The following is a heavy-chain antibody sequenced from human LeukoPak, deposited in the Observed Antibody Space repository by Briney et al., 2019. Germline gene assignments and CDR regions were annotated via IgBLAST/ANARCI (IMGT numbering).Heavy chain of an antibody. CDR3: ASGATIAATGVFDY. V-gene: IGHV1-24*01. Sequence: ASVKVSCKVSGYTLTELSMHWVRQAPGKGLEWMGGFDPEDGETIYAQKFQGRVTMTEDTSTDTAYMELSSLRSEDTAVYYCASGATIAATGVFDYWGQGTLVTVSS. CDR2: FDPEDGET. J-gene: IGHJ4*02. D-gene: IGHD2-15*01. CDR1: GYTLTELS.